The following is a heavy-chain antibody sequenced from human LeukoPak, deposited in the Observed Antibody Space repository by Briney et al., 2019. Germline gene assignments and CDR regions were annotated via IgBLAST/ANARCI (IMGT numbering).Heavy chain of an antibody. Sequence: SQTLSLTCAISGDSVSSNSAAWNWIRQSPSRGLEWLGRTYYRSKWYNDYAVSVKSRITINPDTSKNQFSLQLNSVTAADTAVYYCARTMEGYCSGGSCYQYSYYMDVWGKGTTVTVSS. D-gene: IGHD2-15*01. J-gene: IGHJ6*03. CDR1: GDSVSSNSAA. CDR3: ARTMEGYCSGGSCYQYSYYMDV. V-gene: IGHV6-1*01. CDR2: TYYRSKWYN.